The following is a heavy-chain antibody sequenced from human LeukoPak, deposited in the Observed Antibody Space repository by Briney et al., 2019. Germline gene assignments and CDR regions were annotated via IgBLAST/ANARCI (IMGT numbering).Heavy chain of an antibody. Sequence: GGSLRLSCAASGTTFNNFGMRWVRQAPGKGLEWVSSISNGGDHKFYADSVRGRFTISRDNSKNTLYLQMDSLRAEDTAVYYCAKVISSYSSFDSYWGQGTLVTVSS. V-gene: IGHV3-23*01. CDR1: GTTFNNFG. J-gene: IGHJ4*02. CDR3: AKVISSYSSFDSY. D-gene: IGHD5-12*01. CDR2: ISNGGDHK.